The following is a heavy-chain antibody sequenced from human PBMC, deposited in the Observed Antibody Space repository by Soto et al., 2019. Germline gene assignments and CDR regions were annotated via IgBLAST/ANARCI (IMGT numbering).Heavy chain of an antibody. CDR1: GYPISSGYY. D-gene: IGHD5-12*01. V-gene: IGHV4-38-2*01. CDR2: IHHSGST. J-gene: IGHJ4*02. CDR3: ARSSGYVPGGY. Sequence: SETLSLTCAVSGYPISSGYYWGWIRQPPGEGLEWIGIIHHSGSTYYNPSLRSRITISVDTSKNQFSLKMPSVTAADTAVYYCARSSGYVPGGYWGQGILVTVSS.